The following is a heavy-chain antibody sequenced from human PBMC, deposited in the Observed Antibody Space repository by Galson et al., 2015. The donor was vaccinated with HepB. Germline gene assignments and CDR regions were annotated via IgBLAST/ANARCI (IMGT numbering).Heavy chain of an antibody. Sequence: SLRLSCAAPGFTFDDYAMHWVRHAPGKGLEWVSGIGWDNGNIAYADSVKGRFTISRDNAKNSLYLQMNSLRAEDTAVYYCARDRRIAIFGVVVGGMDVWGQGTTVTVSS. V-gene: IGHV3-9*01. CDR1: GFTFDDYA. D-gene: IGHD3-3*01. CDR3: ARDRRIAIFGVVVGGMDV. J-gene: IGHJ6*02. CDR2: IGWDNGNI.